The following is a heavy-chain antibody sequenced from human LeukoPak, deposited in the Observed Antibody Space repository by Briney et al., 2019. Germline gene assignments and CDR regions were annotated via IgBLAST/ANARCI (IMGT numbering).Heavy chain of an antibody. CDR3: ARVEVGATSPFDY. CDR2: IYHSGNT. D-gene: IGHD1-26*01. J-gene: IGHJ4*02. Sequence: SETLSLTCTVSGYSINSGFYWAWIRQPPGKGLEWIGSIYHSGNTYYNPSLESRVTISVDTSKNRFSLKLSSVTAADTAVYYCARVEVGATSPFDYWGQGNLVTVSS. CDR1: GYSINSGFY. V-gene: IGHV4-38-2*02.